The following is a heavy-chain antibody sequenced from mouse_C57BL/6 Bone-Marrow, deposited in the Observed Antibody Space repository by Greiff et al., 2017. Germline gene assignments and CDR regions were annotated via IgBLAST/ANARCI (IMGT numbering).Heavy chain of an antibody. Sequence: VQLQQSGAELVRPGTSVKVSCKASGYAFTNYLIEWVKQRPGQGLEWIGVINPGSGGTNYNEKFKGKATLTADKSSSTAYMQLSILTSEASAVYFCARSKNWDSWFAYWGQGTLVTVSA. D-gene: IGHD4-1*01. J-gene: IGHJ3*01. CDR1: GYAFTNYL. CDR2: INPGSGGT. V-gene: IGHV1-54*01. CDR3: ARSKNWDSWFAY.